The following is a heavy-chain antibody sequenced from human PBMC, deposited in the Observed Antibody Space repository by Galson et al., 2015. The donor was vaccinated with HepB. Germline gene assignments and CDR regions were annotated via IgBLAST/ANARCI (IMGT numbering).Heavy chain of an antibody. CDR3: ARDVGGYDILTGYLTVLWYGMDV. Sequence: SVKVSCKASGYTFTSYYMHWVRQAPGQGLEWMGIINPSGGSTSYAQKFQGWVTMTRDTSISTAYMELSRLRSDDTAVYYCARDVGGYDILTGYLTVLWYGMDVWGQGTTVTVSS. CDR2: INPSGGST. V-gene: IGHV1-46*01. CDR1: GYTFTSYY. D-gene: IGHD3-9*01. J-gene: IGHJ6*02.